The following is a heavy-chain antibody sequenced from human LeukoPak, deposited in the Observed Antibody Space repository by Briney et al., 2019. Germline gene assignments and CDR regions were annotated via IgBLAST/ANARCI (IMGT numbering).Heavy chain of an antibody. J-gene: IGHJ1*01. D-gene: IGHD1-26*01. V-gene: IGHV1-69*13. CDR2: IIPIFGTA. CDR1: GGTFSSYA. CDR3: ARGNSGSYNGYFQH. Sequence: SVKVPCKASGGTFSSYAISWVRQAPGQGLEWMGGIIPIFGTANYAQKFQGRVTITADESTSTAYMELSSLRSEDTAVYYCARGNSGSYNGYFQHWGQGTLVTVSS.